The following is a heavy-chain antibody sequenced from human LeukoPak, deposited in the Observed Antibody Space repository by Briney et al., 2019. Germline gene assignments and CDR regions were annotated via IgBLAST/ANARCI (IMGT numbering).Heavy chain of an antibody. J-gene: IGHJ4*02. Sequence: GGSLRLSCAASGFTFSSYWMSWVRQAPGKGLEWVATIKQDGSQKEYVDSVKGRFTISRDNAKNSLYLQMNSLRAEDTAVYYCARGGWEEIQLMSPDGGYFDYWGQGTLVTVSS. V-gene: IGHV3-7*02. CDR3: ARGGWEEIQLMSPDGGYFDY. CDR1: GFTFSSYW. D-gene: IGHD5-18*01. CDR2: IKQDGSQK.